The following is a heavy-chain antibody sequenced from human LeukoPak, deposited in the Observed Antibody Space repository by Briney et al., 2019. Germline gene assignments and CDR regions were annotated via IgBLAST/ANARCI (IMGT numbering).Heavy chain of an antibody. CDR2: MNPNSGNT. CDR1: GYTFTSYY. CDR3: ARGVVDTASPSGGDAFDI. Sequence: ASVKVSCKASGYTFTSYYMHWVRQAPGQGLEWMGWMNPNSGNTGYAQKFQGRVTITRNTSISTAYMELGSLRSEDTAVYYCARGVVDTASPSGGDAFDIWGQGTMVTVSS. J-gene: IGHJ3*02. V-gene: IGHV1-8*03. D-gene: IGHD5-18*01.